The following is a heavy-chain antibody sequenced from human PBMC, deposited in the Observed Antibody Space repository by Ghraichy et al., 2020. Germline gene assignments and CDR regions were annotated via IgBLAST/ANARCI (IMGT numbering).Heavy chain of an antibody. CDR3: ARARGGGELASPFADY. Sequence: SVKVSCKASGGTFSSYAISWVRQAPGQGLEWMGRIIPIFGTANYAQKFQGRVTITADESTSTAYMELSSLRSEDTAVYYCARARGGGELASPFADYWGQGTLVTVSS. V-gene: IGHV1-69*13. CDR1: GGTFSSYA. J-gene: IGHJ4*02. CDR2: IIPIFGTA. D-gene: IGHD1-26*01.